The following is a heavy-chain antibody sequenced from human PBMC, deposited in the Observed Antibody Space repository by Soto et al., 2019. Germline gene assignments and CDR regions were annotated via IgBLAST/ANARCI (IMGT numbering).Heavy chain of an antibody. CDR3: ARDKGRSPLDY. CDR1: GFTFSSYS. J-gene: IGHJ4*02. CDR2: ISSSSRTI. D-gene: IGHD2-15*01. V-gene: IGHV3-48*01. Sequence: EVQLVESGGGLVQPGGSLRLSCAASGFTFSSYSMNWARQAPGKGPEWISYISSSSRTIYYPDSVKGRFTISRDNAKNSLYLQMNSLRAEDTAVYYCARDKGRSPLDYWGQGTLVTVSS.